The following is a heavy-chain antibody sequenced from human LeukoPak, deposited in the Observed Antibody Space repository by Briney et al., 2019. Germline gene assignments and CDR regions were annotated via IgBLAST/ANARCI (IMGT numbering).Heavy chain of an antibody. CDR2: IYHSGGT. CDR1: GYSISSGYY. D-gene: IGHD2-15*01. CDR3: ARPSGGYPVYYFDY. Sequence: SETLSLTCSDSGYSISSGYYWGWIRQPPGKGLEWIGSIYHSGGTYYNASLKSRVTISVDTSKNQFSLQLSSVTAADTSVYYCARPSGGYPVYYFDYWGQGTLVTVSS. J-gene: IGHJ4*02. V-gene: IGHV4-38-2*01.